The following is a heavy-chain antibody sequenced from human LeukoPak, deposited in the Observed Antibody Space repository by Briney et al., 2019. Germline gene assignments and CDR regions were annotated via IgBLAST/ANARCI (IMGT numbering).Heavy chain of an antibody. CDR3: ARDLRRSSGWYNYYYYYYMDV. Sequence: ASVKVSCKASGYTFTGYYMHWARQAPGQGLEWMGWINPNSGGTNYAQKFQGRVTMTRDTSISTAYMELSRLRSDDTAVYYCARDLRRSSGWYNYYYYYYMDVWGKGTTVTISS. D-gene: IGHD6-19*01. CDR2: INPNSGGT. J-gene: IGHJ6*03. CDR1: GYTFTGYY. V-gene: IGHV1-2*02.